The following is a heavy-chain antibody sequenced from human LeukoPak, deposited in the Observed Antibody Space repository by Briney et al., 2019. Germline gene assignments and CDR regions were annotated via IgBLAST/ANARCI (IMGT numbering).Heavy chain of an antibody. D-gene: IGHD3-22*01. J-gene: IGHJ6*02. CDR2: IYHSGST. V-gene: IGHV4-4*02. CDR1: GGSISSSNW. Sequence: SGTLSLTCAVSGGSISSSNWWSWVRQPPGKGLEWIGEIYHSGSTNYNPSLKSRVTISVDKSKNQFSLKLSSVTAADTAVYYCAGQNYYDSSGYYLMAPNYYYGMDVWGQGTTVTVSS. CDR3: AGQNYYDSSGYYLMAPNYYYGMDV.